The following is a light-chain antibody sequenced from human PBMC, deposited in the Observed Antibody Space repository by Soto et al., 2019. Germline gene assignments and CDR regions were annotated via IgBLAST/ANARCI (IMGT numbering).Light chain of an antibody. J-gene: IGKJ5*01. Sequence: AIEMTQSPSSLSASVGDRATLSCRASQGIGNALGWYQQKPGNPPKVMIYGASNLQSGVPPRFSGSGSGTEFTLTISSLQPDDFANYYCQQYNNWRQITFGQGTRLEIK. CDR2: GAS. CDR3: QQYNNWRQIT. CDR1: QGIGNA. V-gene: IGKV1D-13*01.